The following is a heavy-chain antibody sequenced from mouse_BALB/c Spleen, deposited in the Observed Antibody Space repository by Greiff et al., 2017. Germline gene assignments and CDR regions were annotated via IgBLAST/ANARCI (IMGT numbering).Heavy chain of an antibody. CDR3: ARSRYGNYYYYAMDY. CDR1: GFTFSSFG. V-gene: IGHV5-17*02. J-gene: IGHJ4*01. CDR2: ISSGSSTI. Sequence: EVQWVESGGGLVQPGGSRKLSCAASGFTFSSFGMHWVRQAPEKGLEWVAYISSGSSTIYYADTVKGRFTISRDNPKNTLFLQMTSLRSEDTAMYYCARSRYGNYYYYAMDYWGQGTSVTVSS. D-gene: IGHD2-10*02.